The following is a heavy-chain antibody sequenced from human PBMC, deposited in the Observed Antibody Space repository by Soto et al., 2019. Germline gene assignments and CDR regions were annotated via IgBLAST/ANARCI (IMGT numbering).Heavy chain of an antibody. CDR3: ARSPLVYSSSWYHFDY. D-gene: IGHD6-13*01. CDR2: IYHSGST. V-gene: IGHV4-4*02. J-gene: IGHJ4*02. CDR1: SGSISSSNW. Sequence: TSETLSLTCAVSSGSISSSNWWSWVRQPPGKGLEWIGEIYHSGSTNYNPSLKSRVTISVDKSKNQFSLKLSSVTAADTAVYYCARSPLVYSSSWYHFDYWGQGTLVTVSS.